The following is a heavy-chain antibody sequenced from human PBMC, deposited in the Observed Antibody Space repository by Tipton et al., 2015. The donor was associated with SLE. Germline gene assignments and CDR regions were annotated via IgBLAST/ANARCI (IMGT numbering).Heavy chain of an antibody. J-gene: IGHJ4*02. CDR1: GFTFNSYW. D-gene: IGHD2-2*01. CDR3: ARDLDKDVPLKY. V-gene: IGHV3-74*01. CDR2: INNDGSST. Sequence: SLRLSCAASGFTFNSYWMHWVRQVPGKGLVWVSRINNDGSSTNYADSVKGRFTISRDNAKNTLYLQMNSLRADDTAMYYCARDLDKDVPLKYWGQGTLVTVSS.